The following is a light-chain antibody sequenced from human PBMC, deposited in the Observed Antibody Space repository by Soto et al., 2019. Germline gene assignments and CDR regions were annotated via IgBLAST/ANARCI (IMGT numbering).Light chain of an antibody. CDR3: QQYKSYPWT. Sequence: DIQMTQSPSTLSASVGDRVTITCRASQSISSWLAWYQQKPGKAPKLLIYDASSLESGVPSRFSGSGSGTEFTLTIISLQPDDFATYYCQQYKSYPWTFGQGTKVEIK. V-gene: IGKV1-5*01. CDR2: DAS. J-gene: IGKJ1*01. CDR1: QSISSW.